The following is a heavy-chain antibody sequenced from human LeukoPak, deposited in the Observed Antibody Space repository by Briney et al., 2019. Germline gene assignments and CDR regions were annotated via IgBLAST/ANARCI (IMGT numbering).Heavy chain of an antibody. CDR3: ARPKYYYDRSDVINI. Sequence: GESLKISCKGSGYSFTSYWIGWVRQTPEKGLEWMAIIYPADSDTRYNPSFQARVTISVDKSISTAYLQWNSLRASDTATYYCARPKYYYDRSDVINIWGQGTMVTVSS. V-gene: IGHV5-51*01. CDR2: IYPADSDT. CDR1: GYSFTSYW. J-gene: IGHJ3*02. D-gene: IGHD3-9*01.